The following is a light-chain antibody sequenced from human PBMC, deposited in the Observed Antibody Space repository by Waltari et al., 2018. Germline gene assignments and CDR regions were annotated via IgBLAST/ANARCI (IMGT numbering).Light chain of an antibody. V-gene: IGKV1-5*01. CDR2: DAS. CDR3: QQYRSDSPT. J-gene: IGKJ1*01. Sequence: DIQLTQSPSTLSASIGDKVTITCRASRSVDTWLAWYQQRPGTPPKFLIYDASGLENGVPSRFSGSGSGTEFTLSITSLQPDDFATYYCQQYRSDSPTFGQGTKVEMK. CDR1: RSVDTW.